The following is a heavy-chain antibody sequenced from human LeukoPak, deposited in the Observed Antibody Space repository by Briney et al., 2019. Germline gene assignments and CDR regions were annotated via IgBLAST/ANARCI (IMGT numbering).Heavy chain of an antibody. J-gene: IGHJ1*01. CDR2: IYTSGST. D-gene: IGHD2-21*02. CDR3: AREGVTRPLQH. CDR1: GGSISSGSYY. Sequence: SETLSLTCTVSGGSISSGSYYWSWIRQPAGKGLEWIGRIYTSGSTNYNPSLKSRVTISIDTSKNQFSLKLSSVTAADTAVYYCAREGVTRPLQHWGQGTLVTVSS. V-gene: IGHV4-61*02.